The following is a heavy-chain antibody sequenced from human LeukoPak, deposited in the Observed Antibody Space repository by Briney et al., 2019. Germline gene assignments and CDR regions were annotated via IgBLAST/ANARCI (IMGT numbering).Heavy chain of an antibody. CDR3: AKGVPAANYFDY. V-gene: IGHV3-23*01. CDR2: ISGSGGST. CDR1: GFTFSSYA. Sequence: PGRSLRLSCAASGFTFSSYAMSWVRQTPGKGLEWVSAISGSGGSTYYADSVKGRFTISRDNSKNTLYLQMNSLRAEDTAVYYCAKGVPAANYFDYWGQGTLVTVSS. J-gene: IGHJ4*02. D-gene: IGHD2-2*01.